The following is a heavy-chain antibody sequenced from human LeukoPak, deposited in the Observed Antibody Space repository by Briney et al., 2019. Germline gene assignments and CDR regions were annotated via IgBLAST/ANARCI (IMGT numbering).Heavy chain of an antibody. Sequence: SQTLSLTCALSGDSHSSNSVAWPWIRQTPSRGLERLGRTYYRAKLYNEYAGSVKSRITINPDTSKNQVSLQLNSVTPEDTAVYYCAREYLYAFDIWGQGTMVTVSS. D-gene: IGHD2-2*01. CDR2: TYYRAKLYN. CDR3: AREYLYAFDI. J-gene: IGHJ3*02. CDR1: GDSHSSNSVA. V-gene: IGHV6-1*01.